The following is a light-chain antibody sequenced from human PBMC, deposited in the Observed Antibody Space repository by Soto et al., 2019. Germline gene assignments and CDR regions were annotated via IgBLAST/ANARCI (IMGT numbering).Light chain of an antibody. J-gene: IGLJ2*01. CDR1: SGHSSYA. CDR3: QTWGTGLLV. CDR2: LNSDGSH. Sequence: QLVLTQSPSASASLGASVKLTCTLSSGHSSYAIAWHHQQPEKGPRYLMKLNSDGSHSKGDGIPDRFSGSSSGAERYLTISSLQSEDEPDYYCQTWGTGLLVFGGGTKLTVL. V-gene: IGLV4-69*01.